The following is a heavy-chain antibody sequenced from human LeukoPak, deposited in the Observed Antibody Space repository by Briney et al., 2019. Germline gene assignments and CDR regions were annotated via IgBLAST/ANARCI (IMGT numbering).Heavy chain of an antibody. D-gene: IGHD1-26*01. CDR3: AKSGGSYYDYYYYYMDV. CDR1: GFTFSSYW. V-gene: IGHV3-7*01. J-gene: IGHJ6*03. CDR2: IKQDGSEK. Sequence: PGGSLRLSCAASGFTFSSYWMSWVRQAPGKGLEWVANIKQDGSEKYYVDSVKGRFTISRDNAKNSLYLQMNSLRAEDTAVYYCAKSGGSYYDYYYYYMDVWGKGTTVTVSS.